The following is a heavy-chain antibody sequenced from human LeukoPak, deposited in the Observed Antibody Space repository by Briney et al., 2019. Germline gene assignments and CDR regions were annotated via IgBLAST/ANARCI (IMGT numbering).Heavy chain of an antibody. CDR1: GGSFSGYY. Sequence: SETLSLTCAVYGGSFSGYYWSWIRQPPWKGLEWIGEINHSGSTNYNPSLKSRVTISVDTSKNQFSLKLSSVTAADTAVYYCASGRQQLAHYGMDVWGQGTTVTVSS. CDR3: ASGRQQLAHYGMDV. D-gene: IGHD6-13*01. CDR2: INHSGST. V-gene: IGHV4-34*01. J-gene: IGHJ6*02.